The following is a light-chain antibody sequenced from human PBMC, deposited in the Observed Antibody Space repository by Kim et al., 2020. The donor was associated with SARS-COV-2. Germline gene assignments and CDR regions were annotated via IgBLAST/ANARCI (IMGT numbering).Light chain of an antibody. Sequence: QSALTQPASVPGSPGQSITISCTGTSSDVGGYNYVSWYQQHPGKAPKLMIYDVSNRPSGVSNRFSGSKSANTASLTISGVQAEDEGDYYCSSYTSSSTLVFGGGTQLTVL. CDR1: SSDVGGYNY. V-gene: IGLV2-14*03. CDR3: SSYTSSSTLV. CDR2: DVS. J-gene: IGLJ2*01.